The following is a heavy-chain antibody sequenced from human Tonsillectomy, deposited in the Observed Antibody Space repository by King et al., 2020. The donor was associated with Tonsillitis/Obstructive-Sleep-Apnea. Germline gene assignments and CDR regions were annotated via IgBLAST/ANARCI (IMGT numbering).Heavy chain of an antibody. CDR3: ARDPRSSGWYYFDY. Sequence: VQLVESGGGVVQPGRSLRLSCAASGFTFSSYAMHWVRQAPGKGPEWVAVISYDGSNKYYADSVKGRFTISRDNSKNTLYLQMNSLRAEDTAVYYCARDPRSSGWYYFDYWGQGTLVTVSS. J-gene: IGHJ4*02. D-gene: IGHD6-19*01. CDR2: ISYDGSNK. CDR1: GFTFSSYA. V-gene: IGHV3-30*01.